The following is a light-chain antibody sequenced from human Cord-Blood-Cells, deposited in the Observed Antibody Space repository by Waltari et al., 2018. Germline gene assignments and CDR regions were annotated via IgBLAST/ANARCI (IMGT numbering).Light chain of an antibody. CDR1: QSVSSY. CDR2: DAS. V-gene: IGKV3-11*01. CDR3: QQRSNWLT. J-gene: IGKJ3*01. Sequence: DIVFTQSPATLSLSPGVRATLSCRDSQSVSSYLAWYQQKPGQAPRLLIYDASNRATGIPARFSGSGSGTDFTLTISSLEPEDFAVYYCQQRSNWLTFGPGTKVDIK.